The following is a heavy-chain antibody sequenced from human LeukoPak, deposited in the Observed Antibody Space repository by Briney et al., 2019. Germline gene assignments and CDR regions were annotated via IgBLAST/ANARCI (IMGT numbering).Heavy chain of an antibody. V-gene: IGHV1-3*01. Sequence: GASVKVSSKASGYTFTSYAMHWVRQAPGQRLEWMGWINAGSGNTKYSQKFQGRVTITRHTSASTAYMELSTLRSEDTAVYYCARSYYYYDSSGFDYWGQGNLVTVSS. J-gene: IGHJ4*02. CDR2: INAGSGNT. D-gene: IGHD3-22*01. CDR1: GYTFTSYA. CDR3: ARSYYYYDSSGFDY.